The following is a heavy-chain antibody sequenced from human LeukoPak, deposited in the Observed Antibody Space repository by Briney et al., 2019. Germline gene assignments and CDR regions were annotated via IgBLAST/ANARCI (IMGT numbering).Heavy chain of an antibody. CDR1: GFTVSSNY. CDR3: ARDRGLRNALRDAFDI. Sequence: GGSLRLSCAASGFTVSSNYMSWVRQAPGKGLEWVSSLSSSRSYIYYADSVKGRFTISRDNAKNSLYLQMNSLRAEDTAVYYCARDRGLRNALRDAFDIWGQGTMVTVSS. J-gene: IGHJ3*02. CDR2: LSSSRSYI. V-gene: IGHV3-21*01. D-gene: IGHD4-17*01.